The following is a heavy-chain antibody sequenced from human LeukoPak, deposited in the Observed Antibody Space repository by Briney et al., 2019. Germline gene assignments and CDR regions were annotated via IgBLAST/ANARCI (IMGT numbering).Heavy chain of an antibody. Sequence: GASVKVSCKASGGTFSSYAISWVRQAPGQGLEWMGRIIPILGIANYAQKFQGRVTMTEDTSTDTAYMELSSLRSEDTAVYYCARDTITMIVAEYWGQGTLVTVSS. V-gene: IGHV1-69*04. D-gene: IGHD3-22*01. CDR2: IIPILGIA. CDR3: ARDTITMIVAEY. J-gene: IGHJ4*02. CDR1: GGTFSSYA.